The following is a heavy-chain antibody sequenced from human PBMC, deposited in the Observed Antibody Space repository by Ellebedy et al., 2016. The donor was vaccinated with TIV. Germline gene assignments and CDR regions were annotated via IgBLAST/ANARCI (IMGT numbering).Heavy chain of an antibody. Sequence: PGGSLRLSCVDSGFTFSSYAMHWVRQAPGKGLEWVAVISYDGSNKYYADSVKGRFTISRDNSKNTLYLQMNSLRVEDTAVYYCAREYDYRNNNDYWGQGTLVTVSS. CDR1: GFTFSSYA. CDR2: ISYDGSNK. J-gene: IGHJ4*02. D-gene: IGHD4-11*01. CDR3: AREYDYRNNNDY. V-gene: IGHV3-30-3*01.